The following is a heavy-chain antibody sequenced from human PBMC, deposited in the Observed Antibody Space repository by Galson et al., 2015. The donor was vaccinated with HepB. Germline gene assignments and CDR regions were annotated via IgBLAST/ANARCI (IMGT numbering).Heavy chain of an antibody. J-gene: IGHJ4*02. V-gene: IGHV1-69*04. Sequence: SVKVSCKASGGTFSSYAISWVRQAPGQGLEWMGRIIPILGIANYAQKFQGRVTITADKSTSTAYMELSSLRSEDTAVYYCARDLRVGATTLDYWGQGTLVTVSS. CDR3: ARDLRVGATTLDY. CDR2: IIPILGIA. CDR1: GGTFSSYA. D-gene: IGHD1-26*01.